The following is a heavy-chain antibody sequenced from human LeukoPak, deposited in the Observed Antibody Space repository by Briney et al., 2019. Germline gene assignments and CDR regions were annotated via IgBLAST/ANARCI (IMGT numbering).Heavy chain of an antibody. D-gene: IGHD6-13*01. V-gene: IGHV4-34*01. CDR2: INHSGST. CDR3: ARVYWRSSSEEITYYYYGMDV. Sequence: SETLSLTCAVYGGSFSGYYWSWIRQPPGKGLEWIGEINHSGSTNYNPSLKSRVTISEDTSKNQFSLKLSSVTAADTAVYYCARVYWRSSSEEITYYYYGMDVWGQGTTVTVSS. CDR1: GGSFSGYY. J-gene: IGHJ6*02.